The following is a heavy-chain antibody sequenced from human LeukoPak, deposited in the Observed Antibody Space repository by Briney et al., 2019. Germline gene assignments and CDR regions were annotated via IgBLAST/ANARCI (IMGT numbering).Heavy chain of an antibody. Sequence: SETLSLTCTVSGGSISSYYWSWIRQPPGKGLEWIGYIYTSGSTNYNPSLKSRVTISVDTSKNQFSLKLSSVTAADTAVYYCARTYYDILTGYYTFDYWGQGTLVTVSS. V-gene: IGHV4-4*09. CDR1: GGSISSYY. CDR3: ARTYYDILTGYYTFDY. CDR2: IYTSGST. D-gene: IGHD3-9*01. J-gene: IGHJ4*02.